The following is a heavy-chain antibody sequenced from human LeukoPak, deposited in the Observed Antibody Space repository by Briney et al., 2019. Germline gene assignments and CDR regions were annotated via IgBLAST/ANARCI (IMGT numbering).Heavy chain of an antibody. V-gene: IGHV4-59*01. CDR2: IYYSGST. CDR3: ARDGYSYGYGAFDI. J-gene: IGHJ3*02. CDR1: GGSISSYY. D-gene: IGHD5-18*01. Sequence: PSQTLSLTCTVSGGSISSYYWSWIRQPPGTGLEWVGYIYYSGSTNYNPSLKSRVTISVDTSKNQFSLKLSSVTAADTAVYYCARDGYSYGYGAFDIWGQGTMVTASS.